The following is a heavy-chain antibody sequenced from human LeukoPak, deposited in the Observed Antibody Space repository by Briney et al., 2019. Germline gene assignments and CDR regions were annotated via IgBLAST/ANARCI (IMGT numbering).Heavy chain of an antibody. CDR2: IQNDASTE. J-gene: IGHJ4*02. CDR3: ARGSRLGSGFDY. Sequence: GGSLRLSCAASGFISSHYGMHWVRQAPGKGLEWVAVIQNDASTENFADSVKGRFTISRDNSKNTVFLQMNSLRAEDTAVYYCARGSRLGSGFDYWGQGTLVTVSS. D-gene: IGHD6-19*01. CDR1: GFISSHYG. V-gene: IGHV3-33*05.